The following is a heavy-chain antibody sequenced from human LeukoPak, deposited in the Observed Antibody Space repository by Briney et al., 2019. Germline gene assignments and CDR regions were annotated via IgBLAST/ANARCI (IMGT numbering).Heavy chain of an antibody. CDR2: INPNSGGT. CDR1: GYTFTGCY. Sequence: ASVKVSCKASGYTFTGCYMHWVRQAPGQGLEWMGWINPNSGGTNYAQKFQGRVTMTRDTSISTAYMELSRLRSDDTAVYYCARPADYVSWFDPWGQGTLVTVSS. D-gene: IGHD3-16*01. V-gene: IGHV1-2*02. J-gene: IGHJ5*02. CDR3: ARPADYVSWFDP.